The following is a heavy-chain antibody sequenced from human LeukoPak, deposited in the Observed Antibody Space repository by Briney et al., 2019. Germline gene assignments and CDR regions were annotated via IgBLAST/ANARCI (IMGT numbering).Heavy chain of an antibody. V-gene: IGHV3-23*01. D-gene: IGHD5-12*01. CDR1: GFTFSNYA. CDR3: AKDRRIVATDGGFDY. J-gene: IGHJ4*02. CDR2: ISVNGGST. Sequence: PGGSLRLSCAASGFTFSNYAMSWVRQAPGKGLEWVSAISVNGGSTYSANSVTGPFTISRDNSKNTLYLQMNSLRAEDTAVYYCAKDRRIVATDGGFDYWGQGTLVTVSS.